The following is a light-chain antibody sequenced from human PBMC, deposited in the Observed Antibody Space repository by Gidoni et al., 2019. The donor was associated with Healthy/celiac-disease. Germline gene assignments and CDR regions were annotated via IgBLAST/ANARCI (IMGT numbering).Light chain of an antibody. J-gene: IGLJ2*01. CDR2: GNS. CDR3: QSYDSSLSGSGV. Sequence: QSVLTQPPSVSAAPGQRVTISCTGSSSNIGAGYEVHWYQQLPGTAPKLLIYGNSNRPSGVPDRFSGSKSGTSASLAITGLQAEDEADYYCQSYDSSLSGSGVFGGGTKLTV. CDR1: SSNIGAGYE. V-gene: IGLV1-40*01.